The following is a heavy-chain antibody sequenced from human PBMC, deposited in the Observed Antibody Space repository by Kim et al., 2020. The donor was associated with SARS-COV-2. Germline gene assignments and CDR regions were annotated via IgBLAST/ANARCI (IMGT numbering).Heavy chain of an antibody. Sequence: SVKVSCKASGGTFSSYAISWVRQAPGQGLEWMGGIIPIFGTANYAQKFQGRVTITADESTSTAYMELSSLISEDTAVYYCARRLACSSTSCYPSSLFNWFDPWGQGTLVTVSS. D-gene: IGHD2-2*01. CDR1: GGTFSSYA. J-gene: IGHJ5*02. CDR3: ARRLACSSTSCYPSSLFNWFDP. V-gene: IGHV1-69*13. CDR2: IIPIFGTA.